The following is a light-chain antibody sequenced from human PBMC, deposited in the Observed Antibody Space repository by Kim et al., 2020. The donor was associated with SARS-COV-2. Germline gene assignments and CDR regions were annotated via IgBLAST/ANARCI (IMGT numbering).Light chain of an antibody. CDR1: QSISTH. CDR2: AAS. Sequence: DIQMIQSPSSLSASVGDSVTITCRASQSISTHVHWYQQKPGKAPELLIYAASTLQDGVPSRFIGVGSGTYFTLTINGLQPEDFATYYCQQTYTSLQITFGQGTRLEIK. CDR3: QQTYTSLQIT. J-gene: IGKJ5*01. V-gene: IGKV1-39*01.